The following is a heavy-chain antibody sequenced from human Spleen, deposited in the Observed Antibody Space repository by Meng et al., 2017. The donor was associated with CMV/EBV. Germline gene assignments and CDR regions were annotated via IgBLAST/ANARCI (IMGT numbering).Heavy chain of an antibody. D-gene: IGHD6-19*01. CDR2: INDGGST. J-gene: IGHJ4*02. V-gene: IGHV4-34*01. CDR3: ARRSRYGSGWYVHY. CDR1: GGSFSDYY. Sequence: SETLSLTCAVYGGSFSDYYWNWIRQSPGKGLEWIGEINDGGSTNYNPSLKSRVTISVDTSKNQFSLKVNSVTAADTTVYYCARRSRYGSGWYVHYWGQGTLVTVSS.